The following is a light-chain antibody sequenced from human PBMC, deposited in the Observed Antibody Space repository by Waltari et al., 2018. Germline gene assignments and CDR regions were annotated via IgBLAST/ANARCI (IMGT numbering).Light chain of an antibody. CDR1: SSNMGGYSY. Sequence: QSALTQSASVSGSPGQPITFPCTGTSSNMGGYSYVSWYQHYAGKAPKLMIYDVSNRPSGVSSRFSGSKSGNTASLTISGLQAEDEATYYCSSYTNWSGWLFGGGTKLTVL. J-gene: IGLJ3*02. CDR2: DVS. V-gene: IGLV2-14*03. CDR3: SSYTNWSGWL.